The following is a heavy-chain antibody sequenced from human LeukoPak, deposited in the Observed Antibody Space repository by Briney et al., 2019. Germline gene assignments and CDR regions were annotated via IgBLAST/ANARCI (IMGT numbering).Heavy chain of an antibody. CDR2: ISYDGSNK. J-gene: IGHJ4*02. V-gene: IGHV3-30*04. D-gene: IGHD5-12*01. CDR3: ARDHISGYELYYFDY. Sequence: QPGRSLRLSCAASGFTFSSYAMHWVRQAPGKGLEWVAVISYDGSNKYYADSVKGRFTISRDNSKNTLYLQMNSLRAEDTAVYYCARDHISGYELYYFDYWGQGTPVTVSS. CDR1: GFTFSSYA.